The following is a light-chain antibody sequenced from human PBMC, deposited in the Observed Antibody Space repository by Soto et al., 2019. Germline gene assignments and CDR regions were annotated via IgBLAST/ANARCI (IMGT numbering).Light chain of an antibody. CDR1: SGSIASNY. Sequence: NFMLTQPHSVSESPGKTVTISCTRSSGSIASNYVQWYQQRPGSAPTTLIYEDDQRPSGAPDRFSGSIDRSSNSASLTISGLKTEDEADYYCQSYDSSNPVVFGGGTKLTVL. J-gene: IGLJ2*01. CDR3: QSYDSSNPVV. CDR2: EDD. V-gene: IGLV6-57*04.